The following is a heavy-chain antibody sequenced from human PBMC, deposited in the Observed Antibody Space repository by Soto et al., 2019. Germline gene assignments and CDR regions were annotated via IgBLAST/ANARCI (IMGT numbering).Heavy chain of an antibody. J-gene: IGHJ4*02. Sequence: LKISCQCSGYTFSNFWIAWVRQLPGKGLEWMGIIYPGDYETRYSPSFHGKVTISADRSIGTAYLQWSSLEASDSAFYFCARGPRSSPYFDYWGQGALVTVSS. V-gene: IGHV5-51*01. CDR3: ARGPRSSPYFDY. D-gene: IGHD6-13*01. CDR1: GYTFSNFW. CDR2: IYPGDYET.